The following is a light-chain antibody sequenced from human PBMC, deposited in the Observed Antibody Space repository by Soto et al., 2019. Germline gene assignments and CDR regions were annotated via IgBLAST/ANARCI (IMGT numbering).Light chain of an antibody. CDR3: QQYGTSPYT. CDR1: QSVSGSY. V-gene: IGKV3-20*01. CDR2: GAS. Sequence: EIVLTQSPGTLSLSPGERATLSCRASQSVSGSYLAWYQQKPGQPPRLLIYGASSRATGIPDRLSGSGSGTDFTLTFSRLEPEDFAVYYCQQYGTSPYTFGQGTKLESK. J-gene: IGKJ2*01.